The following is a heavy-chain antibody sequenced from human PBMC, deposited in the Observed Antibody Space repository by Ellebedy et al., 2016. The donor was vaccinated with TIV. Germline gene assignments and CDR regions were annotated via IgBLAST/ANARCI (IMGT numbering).Heavy chain of an antibody. CDR1: GGSISSSSYY. CDR3: ATNLQTVAWVGRWFGS. Sequence: MPSETLSLTCAVSGGSISSSSYYRGWIRQPPGKGLAWIRCIFYSGNTYYNPSLKSRLTISVDTSKNQFALKLSSVTAAHTGVYYCATNLQTVAWVGRWFGSWGPGTRVTVSS. CDR2: IFYSGNT. V-gene: IGHV4-39*06. D-gene: IGHD3-10*01. J-gene: IGHJ5*01.